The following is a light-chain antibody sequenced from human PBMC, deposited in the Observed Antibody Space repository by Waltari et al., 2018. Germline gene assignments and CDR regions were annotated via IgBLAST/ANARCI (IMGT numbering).Light chain of an antibody. CDR3: CSYVQKDIWL. Sequence: QSSLTPPASLSGAPGQSISLSCSAVTGIRRHSSFLSWYHHHPGKVPKLVIYEVIKRPPDSADGFTGSKSGNTASLSISGLQADDEADYDCCSYVQKDIWLFGRGTKVTVL. J-gene: IGLJ3*02. CDR2: EVI. V-gene: IGLV2-23*02. CDR1: TGIRRHSSF.